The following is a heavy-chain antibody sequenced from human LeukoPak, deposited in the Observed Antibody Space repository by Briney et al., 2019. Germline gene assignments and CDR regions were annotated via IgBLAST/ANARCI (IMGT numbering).Heavy chain of an antibody. D-gene: IGHD5-18*01. J-gene: IGHJ5*02. Sequence: GGSLRLSCAASGFTFSSYAMHWVRQAPGKGLEWVAVISYDGSNKYYADSVKGRFTISRDNSKNTLYLQMNSLRAEDTAVYYCARDPGYSYGWGFNWFDPWGQGTLVTVSS. CDR3: ARDPGYSYGWGFNWFDP. V-gene: IGHV3-30*04. CDR1: GFTFSSYA. CDR2: ISYDGSNK.